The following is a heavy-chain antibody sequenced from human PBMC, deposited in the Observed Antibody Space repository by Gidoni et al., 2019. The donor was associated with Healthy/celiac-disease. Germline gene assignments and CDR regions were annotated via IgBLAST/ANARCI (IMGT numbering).Heavy chain of an antibody. CDR3: ARHHSYRDIMLGYGDYGPTLKKLYNWFDP. Sequence: QLQLQESGPGLVKPSETLSLTCTVSGGSISSSSYYWGWHRQPPGKGLEWIGSIYYSGSTYYNPSLKSRVTISVDTSKNQFSLKLSSVTAADTAVYYCARHHSYRDIMLGYGDYGPTLKKLYNWFDPWGQGTLVTVSS. CDR1: GGSISSSSYY. D-gene: IGHD4-17*01. V-gene: IGHV4-39*01. J-gene: IGHJ5*02. CDR2: IYYSGST.